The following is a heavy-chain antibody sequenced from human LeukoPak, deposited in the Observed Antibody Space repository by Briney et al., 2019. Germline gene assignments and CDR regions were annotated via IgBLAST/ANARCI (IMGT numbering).Heavy chain of an antibody. CDR2: IHSSGSTT. CDR3: ARHEEEDGYNAKTIDS. J-gene: IGHJ4*02. CDR1: GGSISSSNNY. D-gene: IGHD5-24*01. V-gene: IGHV4-39*01. Sequence: SETLSLTCTVSGGSISSSNNYWGWVRQPPGEGLEWIGTIHSSGSTTYYNPSLKSRLTISVDTSKNQFSLKLSSVTAADTAVYYCARHEEEDGYNAKTIDSWGQGTLVTVSS.